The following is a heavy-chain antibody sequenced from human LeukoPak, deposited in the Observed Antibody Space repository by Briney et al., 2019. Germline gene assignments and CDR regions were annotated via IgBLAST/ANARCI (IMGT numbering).Heavy chain of an antibody. CDR2: ISSSSSYI. J-gene: IGHJ6*02. Sequence: GGSLRLSCAASGFTFSSYSMNWVRQAPGKGLEWVSSISSSSSYIYYADSVKGRFTISRDNAKNSLYLQMNSLRAEDTAVYYCARDRRVDGMDVWGQGTTVTVSS. D-gene: IGHD1-26*01. V-gene: IGHV3-21*01. CDR1: GFTFSSYS. CDR3: ARDRRVDGMDV.